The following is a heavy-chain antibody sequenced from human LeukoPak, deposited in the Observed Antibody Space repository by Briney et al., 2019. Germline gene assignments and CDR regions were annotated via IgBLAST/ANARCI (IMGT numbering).Heavy chain of an antibody. CDR3: ACIAVAGTDY. V-gene: IGHV4-34*01. D-gene: IGHD6-19*01. CDR1: GGSFSGYY. CDR2: INHSGST. Sequence: PSETLTLTCAVSGGSFSGYYWSWIRQPPGKGLEWIGYINHSGSTNYNPSLKSQVTISVDTSKNQFSLKLSSVTAADTAVYYCACIAVAGTDYWGQGTLVTVSS. J-gene: IGHJ4*02.